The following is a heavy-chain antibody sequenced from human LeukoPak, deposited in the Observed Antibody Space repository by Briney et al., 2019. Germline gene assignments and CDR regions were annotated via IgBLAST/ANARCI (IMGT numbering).Heavy chain of an antibody. CDR2: INPDSGGT. CDR3: ARPSIPSAAASALDI. J-gene: IGHJ3*02. D-gene: IGHD2-2*01. CDR1: GYTFTGYY. V-gene: IGHV1-2*02. Sequence: ASLKVSCRASGYTFTGYYLHWVRQAPGQGLEWMGWINPDSGGTNYAQKFQGRVTMTRDTSINTAYMELSWLRSDDTAVYYCARPSIPSAAASALDIWGQGTMVTVS.